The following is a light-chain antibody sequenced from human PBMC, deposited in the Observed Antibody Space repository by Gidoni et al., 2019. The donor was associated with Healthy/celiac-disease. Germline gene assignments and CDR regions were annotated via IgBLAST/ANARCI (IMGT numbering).Light chain of an antibody. Sequence: DIVLTQSPATLSLSPGERATLSCRASQSVSSYLAWYQQKPGQAPRLLIYDASNRATGIPARFSCSGSGTDFTLTISSLEPEDFAVYYCQQRSNWPGTFGGGTKVEIK. CDR3: QQRSNWPGT. CDR2: DAS. CDR1: QSVSSY. J-gene: IGKJ4*01. V-gene: IGKV3-11*01.